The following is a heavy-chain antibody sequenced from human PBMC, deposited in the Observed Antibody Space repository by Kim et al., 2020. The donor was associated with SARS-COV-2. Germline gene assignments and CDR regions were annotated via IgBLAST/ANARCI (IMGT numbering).Heavy chain of an antibody. CDR2: IYHSGST. Sequence: SETLSLTCAVSGGSISSSNWWSWVRQPPGKGLEWIGEIYHSGSTNYNPSLKSRVTISVEKYKNQFSLKLSSVTAADTAVYYCARPRRYSSGWYPDYWGQGTLVSVSS. J-gene: IGHJ4*02. D-gene: IGHD6-19*01. CDR3: ARPRRYSSGWYPDY. V-gene: IGHV4-4*02. CDR1: GGSISSSNW.